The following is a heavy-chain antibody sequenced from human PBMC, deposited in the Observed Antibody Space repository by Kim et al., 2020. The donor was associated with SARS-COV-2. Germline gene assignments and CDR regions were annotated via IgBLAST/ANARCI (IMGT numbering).Heavy chain of an antibody. J-gene: IGHJ4*02. D-gene: IGHD4-17*01. CDR3: ARVGDYGGNRPFDY. Sequence: SVKVSCKASGGTFSSYAISWVRQAPGQGLEWMGGIIPIFGTANYAQKFQGRVTITADESTSTAYMELSSLRSEDTAVYYCARVGDYGGNRPFDYWGQGTLVTVSS. V-gene: IGHV1-69*13. CDR1: GGTFSSYA. CDR2: IIPIFGTA.